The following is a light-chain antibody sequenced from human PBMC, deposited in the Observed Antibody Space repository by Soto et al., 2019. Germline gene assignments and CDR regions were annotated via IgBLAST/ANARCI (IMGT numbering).Light chain of an antibody. J-gene: IGKJ5*01. CDR1: QTMTRAY. CDR2: AAS. V-gene: IGKV3-20*01. CDR3: QQYGSSST. Sequence: IVVMQTSGTLSFSPGERATLSWRASQTMTRAYVAWYQQKPGQAPRLLIYAASYRATGISDKFSGSGSGTDFSLTISRLEPEDFAVYYCQQYGSSSTFGQGTRLEIK.